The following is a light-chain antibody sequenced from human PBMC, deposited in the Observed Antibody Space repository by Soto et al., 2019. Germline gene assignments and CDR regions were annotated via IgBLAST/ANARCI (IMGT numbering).Light chain of an antibody. V-gene: IGKV3-11*01. Sequence: VLTQSPDTLSLSPGERATLSCRASHDVGKFLVWYHQKPGLSPSLVIYEASKRATGIPDRFSGSGSGTAFTLTINRLEPEDVGFYYCQQRNSWPLTFGGGTKVELK. CDR2: EAS. CDR3: QQRNSWPLT. CDR1: HDVGKF. J-gene: IGKJ4*01.